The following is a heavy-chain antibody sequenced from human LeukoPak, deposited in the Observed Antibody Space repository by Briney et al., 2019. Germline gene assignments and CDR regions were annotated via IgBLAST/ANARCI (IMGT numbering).Heavy chain of an antibody. CDR3: ARVMELNENWFDP. CDR1: RSTFTSSG. Sequence: SLKLSCKASRSTFTSSGISWVRQAPGQGLEWMGWISAYNVNTNYAQKLQGRVTMTTDTSTSTAYMELRSRRSDVTAVYYCARVMELNENWFDPWGEGALVTVSS. D-gene: IGHD1-7*01. V-gene: IGHV1-18*01. J-gene: IGHJ5*02. CDR2: ISAYNVNT.